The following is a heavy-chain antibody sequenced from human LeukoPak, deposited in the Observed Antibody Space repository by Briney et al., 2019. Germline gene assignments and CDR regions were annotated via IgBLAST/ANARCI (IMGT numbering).Heavy chain of an antibody. CDR3: ARELASDYYGSGSLLDY. Sequence: SETLSLTCTVSGGSISSYYWSWIRQPPGKGLERIGYIYYSGSTNYNPSLKSRVTISVDTSKNQFSLKLSSVTAADTAVYYCARELASDYYGSGSLLDYWGQGTLVTVSS. V-gene: IGHV4-59*01. D-gene: IGHD3-10*01. CDR1: GGSISSYY. J-gene: IGHJ4*02. CDR2: IYYSGST.